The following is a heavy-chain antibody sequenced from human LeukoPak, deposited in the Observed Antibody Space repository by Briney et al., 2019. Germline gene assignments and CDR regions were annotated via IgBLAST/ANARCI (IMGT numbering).Heavy chain of an antibody. V-gene: IGHV4-4*07. CDR3: ARGPAYIEFGYFDY. J-gene: IGHJ4*02. D-gene: IGHD3-16*01. CDR2: IYTSGST. CDR1: GGSISSYY. Sequence: SETLSLTCTVSGGSISSYYWSWIRQPAGKGLEWIGRIYTSGSTNYNPSLKSRVTMSVDTPKNQFSLKLSSVTAADTAVYYCARGPAYIEFGYFDYWGQGTPVTVSS.